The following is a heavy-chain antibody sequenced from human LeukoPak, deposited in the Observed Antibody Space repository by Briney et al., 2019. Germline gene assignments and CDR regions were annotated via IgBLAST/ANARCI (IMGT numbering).Heavy chain of an antibody. CDR3: ARVRIRYLFQGFYYYHGMDV. D-gene: IGHD3-9*01. Sequence: ASVKVSCKASGYTFTGYYMHWVRQAPGQGLEWMGWINPNSGGTNYAQKFQGRVTMTRDTSISTAYMELSRLRSDDTAVYYCARVRIRYLFQGFYYYHGMDVWGQGTTVTVSS. J-gene: IGHJ6*02. V-gene: IGHV1-2*02. CDR2: INPNSGGT. CDR1: GYTFTGYY.